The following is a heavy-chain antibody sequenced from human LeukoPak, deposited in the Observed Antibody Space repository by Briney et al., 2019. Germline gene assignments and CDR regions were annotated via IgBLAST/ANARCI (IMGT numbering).Heavy chain of an antibody. J-gene: IGHJ5*01. CDR1: GGSISNDY. CDR2: IHYSGSA. CDR3: ARDRTGNNWFDP. D-gene: IGHD1-1*01. Sequence: SETLSLTCRVLGGSISNDYWSWIRLPPGKGLEWIGYIHYSGSANYNPSLSNRVTISVDTSKNQFSLRLSSVTAADTAVYYCARDRTGNNWFDPWGQGTLVTVSS. V-gene: IGHV4-59*01.